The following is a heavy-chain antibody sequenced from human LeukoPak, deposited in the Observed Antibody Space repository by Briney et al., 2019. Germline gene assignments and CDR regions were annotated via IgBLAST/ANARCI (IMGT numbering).Heavy chain of an antibody. CDR2: ISWNSGSI. D-gene: IGHD5-18*01. V-gene: IGHV3-9*01. J-gene: IGHJ4*02. CDR3: AKDVYSYGRFFDY. Sequence: GGYLRLSCAASGFTFDDYAMHWVRQAPGKGLEWVSGISWNSGSIGYADSVKGRFTISRDNAKNSLYLQMNSLRAEDTALYYCAKDVYSYGRFFDYWGQGTLVTVSS. CDR1: GFTFDDYA.